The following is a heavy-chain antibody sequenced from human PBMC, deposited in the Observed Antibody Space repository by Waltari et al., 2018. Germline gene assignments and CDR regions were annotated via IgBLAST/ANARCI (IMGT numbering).Heavy chain of an antibody. Sequence: EVQLVESGGGLVQPGGSLRLSCSGSGFTFTNHWMSWVRQAPGKGPEWVASRKQDGRGKYYVDSMKGRFTISRDNAKNSLSLQMDSLRAEDTAVYFCARGVTTVEYWGQGTLVTVSS. D-gene: IGHD2-21*02. V-gene: IGHV3-7*04. CDR2: RKQDGRGK. J-gene: IGHJ4*02. CDR3: ARGVTTVEY. CDR1: GFTFTNHW.